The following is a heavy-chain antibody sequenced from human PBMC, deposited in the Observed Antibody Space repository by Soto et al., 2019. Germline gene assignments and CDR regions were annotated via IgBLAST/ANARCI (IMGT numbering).Heavy chain of an antibody. D-gene: IGHD1-26*01. V-gene: IGHV3-21*04. CDR3: AKPSGGSYPESRVFDS. J-gene: IGHJ4*02. Sequence: GGSLRLSCAASGFTFSSYSMNWVRQAPGKGLEWVSSISSSSSYIYYADSVKGRFTISRDNSKNTLYLQMNSLRAEDTAIYYCAKPSGGSYPESRVFDSWGQGTRVTVSS. CDR2: ISSSSSYI. CDR1: GFTFSSYS.